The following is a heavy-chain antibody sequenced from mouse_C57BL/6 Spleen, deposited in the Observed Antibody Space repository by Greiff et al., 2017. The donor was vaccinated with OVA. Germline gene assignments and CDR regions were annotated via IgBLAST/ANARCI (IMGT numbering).Heavy chain of an antibody. CDR2: ISSGSSTI. D-gene: IGHD4-1*01. J-gene: IGHJ4*01. CDR1: GFTFSDYG. CDR3: ARNWDEYYYAMDY. V-gene: IGHV5-17*01. Sequence: EVKVVESGGGLVKPGGSLKLSCAASGFTFSDYGMHWVRQAPEKGLEWVAYISSGSSTIYYADTVKGRFTISRDNAKNTLFLQMTSLRSEDTAMYYCARNWDEYYYAMDYWGQGTSVTVSS.